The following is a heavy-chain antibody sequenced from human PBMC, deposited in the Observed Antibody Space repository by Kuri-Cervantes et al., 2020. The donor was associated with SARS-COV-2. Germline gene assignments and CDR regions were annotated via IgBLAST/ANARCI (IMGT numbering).Heavy chain of an antibody. CDR3: ARGYYYYYYMDV. Sequence: SETLSLTCAVYGGSVSGYYWSWIRQPPGKGLEWIGEIHHAVGTFYTPSLRSRATIFLDTSKNQFSLKLRSVTAADTAVYYCARGYYYYYYMDVWGKGTTVTVSS. J-gene: IGHJ6*03. CDR1: GGSVSGYY. V-gene: IGHV4-34*01. CDR2: IHHAVGT.